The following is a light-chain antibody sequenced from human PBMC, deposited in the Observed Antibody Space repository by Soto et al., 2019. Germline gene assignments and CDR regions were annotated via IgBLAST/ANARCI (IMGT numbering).Light chain of an antibody. CDR1: QDISNY. V-gene: IGKV1-39*01. CDR3: QQSYSTPRT. CDR2: AAS. J-gene: IGKJ3*01. Sequence: IQVTQSRSALSASGEDRGTRTCQASQDISNYLNWYQQKPGKAPKLLIYAASSLQSGVPSRFSGSGSGTDFTLTISSLQPEDFATYYCQQSYSTPRTFGPGTKVDIK.